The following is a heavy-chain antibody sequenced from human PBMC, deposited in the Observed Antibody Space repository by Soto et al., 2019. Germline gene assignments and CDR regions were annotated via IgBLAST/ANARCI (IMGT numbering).Heavy chain of an antibody. CDR1: GFTFSSDA. V-gene: IGHV3-23*01. D-gene: IGHD3-22*01. CDR3: ASAQPTYSSSYLDY. Sequence: EVQLLESGGDLVQPGGSLRLSCAAYGFTFSSDAMSWVRQAPGKGLEWVSTISGRGVDTYYTDSVRGRFTISRDNSKNTLYVHMTSLRAEDTAVYYCASAQPTYSSSYLDYWGQGTLVTVST. J-gene: IGHJ4*02. CDR2: ISGRGVDT.